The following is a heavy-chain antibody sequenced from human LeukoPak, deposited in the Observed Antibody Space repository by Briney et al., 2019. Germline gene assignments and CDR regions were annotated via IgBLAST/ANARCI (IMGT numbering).Heavy chain of an antibody. Sequence: GGSLRLSCAASGFTFSSYSMHWVRQDPGKGLEWVATISYDGSNEYYADSVKGRFTISRDNSENTLYLQMNSLRGEDTAVYYCASGHCSTTSCSYMDVWGKGTTVTVSS. CDR3: ASGHCSTTSCSYMDV. CDR2: ISYDGSNE. CDR1: GFTFSSYS. V-gene: IGHV3-30*03. D-gene: IGHD2-2*01. J-gene: IGHJ6*03.